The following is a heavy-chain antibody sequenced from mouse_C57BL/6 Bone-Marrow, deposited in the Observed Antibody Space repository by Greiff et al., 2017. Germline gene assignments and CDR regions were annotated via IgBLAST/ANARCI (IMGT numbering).Heavy chain of an antibody. CDR3: ASSYYYGSSHDYYAMDY. D-gene: IGHD1-1*01. Sequence: VQLQQSGAELAKPGASVKLSCKASGYTFTSYWMHWVKQRPGQGLEWIGYINPSSGYTKYNQKFKDKATLTADKSTSTAYMQLSSLTYEDSAVYYGASSYYYGSSHDYYAMDYWGQGTSVTVSS. CDR1: GYTFTSYW. V-gene: IGHV1-7*01. J-gene: IGHJ4*01. CDR2: INPSSGYT.